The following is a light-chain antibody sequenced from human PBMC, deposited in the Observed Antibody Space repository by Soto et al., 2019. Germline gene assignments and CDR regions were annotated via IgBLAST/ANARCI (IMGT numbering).Light chain of an antibody. CDR1: QSVSSNY. J-gene: IGKJ1*01. Sequence: LSHSPGTLSLSPGERATLSCRSGQSVSSNYLIWYQQKPGQAPRLLIYGASSRATGITDKFSGSGSGTDFTLTISRLEPEDFAVYYCQQYGSSPRTFGQGTKVDNK. V-gene: IGKV3-20*01. CDR2: GAS. CDR3: QQYGSSPRT.